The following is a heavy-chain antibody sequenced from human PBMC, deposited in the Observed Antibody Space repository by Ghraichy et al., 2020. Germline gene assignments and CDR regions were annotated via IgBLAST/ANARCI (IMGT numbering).Heavy chain of an antibody. CDR2: ISSSSSTI. V-gene: IGHV3-48*02. D-gene: IGHD3-3*01. Sequence: GESLNISCAASGFTFSSYGMNWVRQAPGKGLEWVSYISSSSSTIYYADSVKGRFTISRDNAKNSLYLQMNSLRDEDTAVYYCASSYQYYDFWSGYYMDVWGKGTTVTVSS. J-gene: IGHJ6*03. CDR3: ASSYQYYDFWSGYYMDV. CDR1: GFTFSSYG.